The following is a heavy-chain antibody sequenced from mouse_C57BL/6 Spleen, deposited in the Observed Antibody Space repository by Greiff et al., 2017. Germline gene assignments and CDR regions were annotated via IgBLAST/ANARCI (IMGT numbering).Heavy chain of an antibody. CDR2: IDPSDSYT. CDR1: GYTFTSYW. V-gene: IGHV1-69*01. D-gene: IGHD2-3*01. CDR3: ARVYEGRGVFAY. Sequence: QVQLQQPGAELVMPGASVKLSCKASGYTFTSYWMHWVKQRPGQGLEWIGEIDPSDSYTNYNQKFKGKSTLTVDKSSSTAYMQLSSLTSEDSAVYYCARVYEGRGVFAYWGQGTLVTVSA. J-gene: IGHJ3*01.